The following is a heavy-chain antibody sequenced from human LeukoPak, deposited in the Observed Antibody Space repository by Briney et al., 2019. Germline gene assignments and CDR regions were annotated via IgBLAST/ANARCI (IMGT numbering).Heavy chain of an antibody. CDR2: INSDGSST. CDR1: GFTFSSYW. D-gene: IGHD6-13*01. J-gene: IGHJ4*02. CDR3: ARDDPAGTLNY. V-gene: IGHV3-74*01. Sequence: GRSLRLSCAASGFTFSSYWMHWVRQAPGKGLVWVSRINSDGSSTNYADSVKGRFTISRDNAKNTLYLQVNSLRAEDTAVYYCARDDPAGTLNYWGQGTLVTVSS.